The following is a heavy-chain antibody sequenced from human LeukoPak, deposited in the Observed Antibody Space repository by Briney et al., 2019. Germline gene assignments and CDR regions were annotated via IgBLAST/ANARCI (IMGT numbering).Heavy chain of an antibody. Sequence: RPSQTLSLTCTVSGGSISSGGYYWSWIRQHPGKGLEWTGYVYYSGSTYYNPSLKSRVTISVDTSKNQFSLKLSSVTAADTAVYYCARSVPRYSSSWRPDYWGQGTLVTVSS. CDR1: GGSISSGGYY. D-gene: IGHD6-13*01. J-gene: IGHJ4*02. CDR2: VYYSGST. CDR3: ARSVPRYSSSWRPDY. V-gene: IGHV4-31*03.